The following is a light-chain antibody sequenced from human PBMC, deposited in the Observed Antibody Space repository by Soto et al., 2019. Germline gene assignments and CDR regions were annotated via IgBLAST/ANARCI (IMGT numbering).Light chain of an antibody. Sequence: ELVTTQSPATLSVSPGERVTISCRARQSVGSNLAWYQQKPGQAPSLLIYGASTRATGIPARFSGSGSGTEFTLTIRSLKPEDFAVYYCQQYCSSPTFGQGTKVDIK. V-gene: IGKV3-15*01. CDR3: QQYCSSPT. CDR2: GAS. CDR1: QSVGSN. J-gene: IGKJ1*01.